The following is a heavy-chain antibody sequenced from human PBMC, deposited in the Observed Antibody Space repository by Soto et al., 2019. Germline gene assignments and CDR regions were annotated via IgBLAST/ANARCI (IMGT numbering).Heavy chain of an antibody. J-gene: IGHJ4*02. CDR1: GDSISTSSHY. Sequence: XXTLSLPCTVSGDSISTSSHYWGLIRQPPGKGLEWIGSIYASGSTYYKPSLESRVTISVDTSKNQLSLKLSSVNAADTAVYYCATSGSGSYYFFDFWGQGTLVTVSS. V-gene: IGHV4-39*01. CDR3: ATSGSGSYYFFDF. D-gene: IGHD3-10*01. CDR2: IYASGST.